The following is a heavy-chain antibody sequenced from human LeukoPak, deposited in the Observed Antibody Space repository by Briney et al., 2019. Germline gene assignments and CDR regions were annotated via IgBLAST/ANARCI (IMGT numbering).Heavy chain of an antibody. D-gene: IGHD6-19*01. CDR1: GFTFSTYN. CDR3: ARDPYSGGYGAYYYYYMDV. Sequence: PGGSLRLSCAASGFTFSTYNMNWVRRTPGKGLEWVSSITTSSNYMFYADSGRGRFTISRDNAENSLYLQMNSLRDEDTAVYYCARDPYSGGYGAYYYYYMDVWGKGTTVTVSS. V-gene: IGHV3-21*01. CDR2: ITTSSNYM. J-gene: IGHJ6*03.